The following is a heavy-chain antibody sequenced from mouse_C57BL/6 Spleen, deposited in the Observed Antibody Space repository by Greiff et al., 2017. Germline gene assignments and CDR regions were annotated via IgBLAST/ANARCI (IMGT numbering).Heavy chain of an antibody. V-gene: IGHV1-80*01. J-gene: IGHJ4*01. D-gene: IGHD2-1*01. Sequence: VQLQQSGAELVKPGASVKISCKASGYAFSSYWMNWVKQRPGKGLEWIGQIYPGDGDTNYNGKFKGKATLTADKSSSTAYMQLSSLTSEDSAVYFCAREPIYYGNYPYAMDYWGQGTSVTVSS. CDR1: GYAFSSYW. CDR3: AREPIYYGNYPYAMDY. CDR2: IYPGDGDT.